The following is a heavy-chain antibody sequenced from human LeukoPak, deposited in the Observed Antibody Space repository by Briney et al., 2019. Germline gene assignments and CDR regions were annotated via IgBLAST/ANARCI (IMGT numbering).Heavy chain of an antibody. Sequence: GGSLRLSCAASGFTFSSYAMSWVRQAPGKGLEWVSAISGSGGLTYYADSVKGRFTISSDNSKNTLYLQMNSLRAEDTAVYYCAKDNGYYSYYGMDVWGQGTTVTVSS. CDR3: AKDNGYYSYYGMDV. J-gene: IGHJ6*02. V-gene: IGHV3-23*01. CDR1: GFTFSSYA. D-gene: IGHD2-8*01. CDR2: ISGSGGLT.